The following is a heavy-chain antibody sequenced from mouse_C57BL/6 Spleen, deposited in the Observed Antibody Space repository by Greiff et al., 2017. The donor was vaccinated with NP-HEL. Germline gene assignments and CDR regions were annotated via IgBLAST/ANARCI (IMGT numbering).Heavy chain of an antibody. J-gene: IGHJ3*01. CDR3: ARKGNWDRAWFAY. Sequence: VQLQQPGAELVKPGASVKMSCKASGYTFTSYWITWVKQRPGQGLEWIGDIYPGSGSTNYHEKFKSKATLTVDTSSSTAYMQLSSLTSEDSAVYYCARKGNWDRAWFAYWGQGTLVTVSA. D-gene: IGHD4-1*01. V-gene: IGHV1-55*01. CDR2: IYPGSGST. CDR1: GYTFTSYW.